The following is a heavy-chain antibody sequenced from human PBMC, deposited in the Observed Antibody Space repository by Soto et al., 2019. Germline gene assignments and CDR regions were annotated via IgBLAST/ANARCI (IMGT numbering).Heavy chain of an antibody. CDR3: ARVLDSGYEEYYFDY. D-gene: IGHD5-12*01. Sequence: SETLSLTCTVSGGSISSGGYYWSWIRQHPGKGLEWIGYIYYSGSTYYNPSLKSRVTISVDRSKNQFSLKLSSVTAADTAVYYCARVLDSGYEEYYFDYWGQGTLVTVSS. J-gene: IGHJ4*02. CDR1: GGSISSGGYY. V-gene: IGHV4-31*03. CDR2: IYYSGST.